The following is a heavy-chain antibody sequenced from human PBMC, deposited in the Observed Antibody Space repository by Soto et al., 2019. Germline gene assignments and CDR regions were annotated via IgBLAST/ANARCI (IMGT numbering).Heavy chain of an antibody. V-gene: IGHV3-33*01. Sequence: LRLSCAASGFTFSSYGMHWVRQAPGKGLEWVAVIRYDGTNKYYVDSVKGRFTISKDNSKNTLYLQMNSLRAEDTAIYYCARDIGDQTSRWTDAFDIWGQGTMVTVSS. J-gene: IGHJ3*02. CDR1: GFTFSSYG. CDR3: ARDIGDQTSRWTDAFDI. CDR2: IRYDGTNK. D-gene: IGHD6-13*01.